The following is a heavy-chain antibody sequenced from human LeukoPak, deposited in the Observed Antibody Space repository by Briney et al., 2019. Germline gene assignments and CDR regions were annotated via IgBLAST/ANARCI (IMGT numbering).Heavy chain of an antibody. D-gene: IGHD7-27*01. V-gene: IGHV4-61*01. Sequence: SETLSLTCTVSGGSVSSGSYYWSWIRQPPGKGLECIGYIYYSGSTNYNPSLKSRVTISVDTSKNQFSLKLSSVTAADTAVYYCARDRTGDDAFDIWGQGTMVIVSS. J-gene: IGHJ3*02. CDR2: IYYSGST. CDR1: GGSVSSGSYY. CDR3: ARDRTGDDAFDI.